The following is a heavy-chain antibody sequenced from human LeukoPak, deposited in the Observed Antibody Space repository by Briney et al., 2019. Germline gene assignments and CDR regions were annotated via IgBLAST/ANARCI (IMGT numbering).Heavy chain of an antibody. V-gene: IGHV4-39*01. CDR2: IYYSGST. J-gene: IGHJ4*02. Sequence: SETLSLTCTVSGGSINSSSYFWGWIRQPPGKGLEWIGNIYYSGSTYYNPSLKSRVTISVDTSKNQFSLKLSSVTAADTAVYYCARRLAAAFDYWGQGTLVTVSS. CDR1: GGSINSSSYF. CDR3: ARRLAAAFDY. D-gene: IGHD6-13*01.